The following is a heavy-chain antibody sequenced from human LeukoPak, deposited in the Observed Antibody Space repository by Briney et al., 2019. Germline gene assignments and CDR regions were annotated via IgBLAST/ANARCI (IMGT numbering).Heavy chain of an antibody. J-gene: IGHJ3*02. V-gene: IGHV3-7*01. Sequence: GGSLRLSCAASGFTFTSYWMTWVRQAPGKGLEWVANINQDGSEQYYVDSVKGRFTISRDNAKNSLYLQMNSLRAEDTAVYYCARDTRPQGFDIWGQGTMVTVSS. D-gene: IGHD6-6*01. CDR3: ARDTRPQGFDI. CDR2: INQDGSEQ. CDR1: GFTFTSYW.